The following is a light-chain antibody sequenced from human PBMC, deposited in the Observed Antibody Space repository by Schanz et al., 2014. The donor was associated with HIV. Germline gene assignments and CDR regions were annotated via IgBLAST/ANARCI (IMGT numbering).Light chain of an antibody. CDR2: SDN. J-gene: IGLJ3*02. Sequence: QSALTQPPSASGTPGQRVTISCSGSRSNVGTNTVNWYQRLPGTAPKVLIYSDNQRPSGVPDRFSGSRSGTSASLAISGLRSEDEADYYCGTWDDSLNGWVFGGGTKITVL. CDR1: RSNVGTNT. CDR3: GTWDDSLNGWV. V-gene: IGLV1-44*01.